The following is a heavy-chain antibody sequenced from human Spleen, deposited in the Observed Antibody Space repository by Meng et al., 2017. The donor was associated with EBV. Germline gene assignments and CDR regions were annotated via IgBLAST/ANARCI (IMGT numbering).Heavy chain of an antibody. CDR1: GGSISIGGYY. D-gene: IGHD6-25*01. J-gene: IGHJ5*02. V-gene: IGHV4-30-4*01. Sequence: VAEQESGAGLVNPPQTLSLTCDVSGGSISIGGYYWSWIRQPPGKGLEWIGYINYRGNTYDNPSLRSRAALSVDTSKNQFSLKLSSVTAADTAVYYCARGAAKWFDPWGPGTLVTVSS. CDR2: INYRGNT. CDR3: ARGAAKWFDP.